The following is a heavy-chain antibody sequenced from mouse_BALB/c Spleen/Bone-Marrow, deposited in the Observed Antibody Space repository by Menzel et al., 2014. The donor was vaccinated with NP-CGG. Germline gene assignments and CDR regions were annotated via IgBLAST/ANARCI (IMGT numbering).Heavy chain of an antibody. CDR2: IRDKPNGYTT. CDR3: TRDMGLLRFDY. J-gene: IGHJ2*01. Sequence: DVKLVESGGGLVQPGGSLRLSCATSGFTFTDYYMSWVRQPPRKALEWLGFIRDKPNGYTTEYSASVKGRFTISRDNSQSILYLQMNTLRVEDSATYYCTRDMGLLRFDYWGQGTTLTVSS. V-gene: IGHV7-3*02. D-gene: IGHD1-1*01. CDR1: GFTFTDYY.